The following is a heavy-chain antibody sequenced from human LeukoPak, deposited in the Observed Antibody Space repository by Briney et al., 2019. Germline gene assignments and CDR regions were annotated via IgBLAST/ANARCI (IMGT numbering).Heavy chain of an antibody. D-gene: IGHD3-3*01. CDR3: ARDLDAIFGVVNLVYYMDV. CDR2: TYYRPKWYN. Sequence: SQTLSLTCAISGDSVSSNSAAWNWIRQSPSRGLEWLGRTYYRPKWYNDYAVSVKSRITINPDTSKNQFSLQLNSVTPEDTAVYYCARDLDAIFGVVNLVYYMDVWGKGTTVTVSS. J-gene: IGHJ6*03. CDR1: GDSVSSNSAA. V-gene: IGHV6-1*01.